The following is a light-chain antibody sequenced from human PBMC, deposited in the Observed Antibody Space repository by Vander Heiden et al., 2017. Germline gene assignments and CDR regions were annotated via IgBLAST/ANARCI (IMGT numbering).Light chain of an antibody. J-gene: IGKJ1*01. CDR2: SAS. Sequence: DIQMTQSPCSLSASVGDRVTITCRESQGISKYLAWYQQKPGKVPKLLLYSASTLQSGVPSRFSGSGSGTDFPLTISSLQPEDVATYYCQKYNSAWTFGQGTKVEIK. CDR3: QKYNSAWT. CDR1: QGISKY. V-gene: IGKV1-27*01.